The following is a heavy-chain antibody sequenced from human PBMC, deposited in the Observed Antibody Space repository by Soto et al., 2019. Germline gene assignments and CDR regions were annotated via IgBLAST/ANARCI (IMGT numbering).Heavy chain of an antibody. Sequence: GASVKVSCKASGYTFTSYYMHWVRQAPGQGLEWMGIINPSGGSTSYAQKFQGRVTMTRDTSTSTVYMELSSLRSEDTAVYYCAGRTYSGYVNPGGYCSGGRCYFYYRMDVWGQGTTVTVSS. D-gene: IGHD2-15*01. V-gene: IGHV1-46*01. CDR3: AGRTYSGYVNPGGYCSGGRCYFYYRMDV. J-gene: IGHJ6*02. CDR2: INPSGGST. CDR1: GYTFTSYY.